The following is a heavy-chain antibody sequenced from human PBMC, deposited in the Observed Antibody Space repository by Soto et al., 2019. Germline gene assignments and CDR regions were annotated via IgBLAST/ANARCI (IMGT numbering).Heavy chain of an antibody. V-gene: IGHV3-48*03. Sequence: EVQLVESGGDLVQPGGSLRLSCAASGFSFRTYEMNWVRQAPGKGLEWVSYISDSGRTMYYADSVKGRFTISRDNAKSSLSLQMNSLRAEDTAVYYCARDPEKYSGSDLGIDYWGQGTLVTVSS. J-gene: IGHJ4*02. D-gene: IGHD5-12*01. CDR1: GFSFRTYE. CDR2: ISDSGRTM. CDR3: ARDPEKYSGSDLGIDY.